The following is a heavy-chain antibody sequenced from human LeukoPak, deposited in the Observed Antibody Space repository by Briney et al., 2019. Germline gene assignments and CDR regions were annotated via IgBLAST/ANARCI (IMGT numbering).Heavy chain of an antibody. CDR1: GGPLNSNTYH. CDR2: IYYNGGT. J-gene: IGHJ4*02. Sequence: PSETLSLTCTVSGGPLNSNTYHWGWMRQPPGKAPEWIGSIYYNGGTFSNPSLKSRVTISVDTSTSQFSLKLNSVTAADTAVYYCATASTVGGFYWGQGTLVTVSS. D-gene: IGHD1-26*01. CDR3: ATASTVGGFY. V-gene: IGHV4-39*01.